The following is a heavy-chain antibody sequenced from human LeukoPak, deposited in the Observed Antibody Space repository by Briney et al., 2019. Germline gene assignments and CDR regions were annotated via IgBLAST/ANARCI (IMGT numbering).Heavy chain of an antibody. V-gene: IGHV3-15*01. CDR2: IKSKTDGGTT. CDR3: TTAEVYLTSFDY. J-gene: IGHJ4*02. Sequence: GGSLRLSCAASGFRFLTYGMHWVRQAPGKGLEWVGRIKSKTDGGTTDYAAPVKGRFTISRDDSKNTLYLQMNSLKTEDTAVYYCTTAEVYLTSFDYWGQGTLVTVSS. CDR1: GFRFLTYG. D-gene: IGHD1-20*01.